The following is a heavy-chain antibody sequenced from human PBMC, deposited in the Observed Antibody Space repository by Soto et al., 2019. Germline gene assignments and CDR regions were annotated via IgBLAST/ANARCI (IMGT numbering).Heavy chain of an antibody. CDR1: GGTFSSYA. J-gene: IGHJ3*02. CDR2: IIPIFGTA. CDR3: ASKALTSTPGLPHDAFDI. D-gene: IGHD7-27*01. Sequence: ASVKVSCKASGGTFSSYAISWVRQAPGQGLEWMGGIIPIFGTANYAQKFQGRVTITADKSTSTVYMELSSLRSEDTAVYYCASKALTSTPGLPHDAFDIWGQGTMVTVSS. V-gene: IGHV1-69*06.